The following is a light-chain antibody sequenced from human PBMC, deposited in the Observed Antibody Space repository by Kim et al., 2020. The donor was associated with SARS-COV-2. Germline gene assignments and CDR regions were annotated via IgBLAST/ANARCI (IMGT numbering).Light chain of an antibody. Sequence: GGRATTSRGASQSLSNVLAWQQQTRDAAPRLLIYGASTRAAGIPASCSSGGSRAEFPLTINGLQYDDFADYCCHQYNDWPLTFGGGTKVDIK. CDR1: QSLSNV. CDR2: GAS. J-gene: IGKJ4*01. V-gene: IGKV3-15*01. CDR3: HQYNDWPLT.